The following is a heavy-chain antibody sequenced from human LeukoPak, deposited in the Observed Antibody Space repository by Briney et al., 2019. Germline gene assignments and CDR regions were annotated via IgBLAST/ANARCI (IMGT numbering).Heavy chain of an antibody. J-gene: IGHJ4*02. CDR1: GGSFSGYY. CDR3: ARPPRIGRSGYYWY. CDR2: INHSGST. V-gene: IGHV4-34*01. D-gene: IGHD3-3*01. Sequence: PSETLSLTCAVYGGSFSGYYCSWIRQPPGKGLEWIGEINHSGSTNYNPSLKSRVTISVDTSKNQFSLKLSSVTAADTAVYYCARPPRIGRSGYYWYWGQGTLDTVSS.